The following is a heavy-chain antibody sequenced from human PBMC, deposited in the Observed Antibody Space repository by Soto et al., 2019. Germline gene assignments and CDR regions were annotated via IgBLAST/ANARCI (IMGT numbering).Heavy chain of an antibody. Sequence: QVQLVQSGAEVKKPGASVKVSCKASGYTFTKYAMHWVRQAPGQRLEWMGWINAGNGNTKNSQKFQGRVSITRDTSASTAYMELSSLRSEDMAVYYCARDASELWFYAPRSSHFDYWGQGTLVTVSS. CDR3: ARDASELWFYAPRSSHFDY. V-gene: IGHV1-3*01. J-gene: IGHJ4*02. CDR2: INAGNGNT. D-gene: IGHD5-18*01. CDR1: GYTFTKYA.